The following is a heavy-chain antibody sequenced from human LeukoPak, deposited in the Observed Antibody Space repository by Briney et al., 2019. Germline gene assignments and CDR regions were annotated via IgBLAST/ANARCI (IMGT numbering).Heavy chain of an antibody. CDR2: INHSGST. V-gene: IGHV4-4*02. J-gene: IGHJ4*02. Sequence: SGTLSLTCAVSGGSISSSNWWSWVRQPPGKGLEWIGEINHSGSTNYNPSLKSRVTISVDTSKNQLSLKLSSVTAADTAVYYCARGGRAAAGRIDYWGQGTLVTVSS. D-gene: IGHD6-13*01. CDR1: GGSISSSNW. CDR3: ARGGRAAAGRIDY.